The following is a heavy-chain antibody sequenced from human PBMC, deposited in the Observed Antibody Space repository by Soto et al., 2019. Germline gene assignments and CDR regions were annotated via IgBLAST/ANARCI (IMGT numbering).Heavy chain of an antibody. CDR2: ISAYNGNT. CDR3: ARDFEYGSSSYYYYGIDV. CDR1: GYTFTSYG. V-gene: IGHV1-18*01. Sequence: QVQLVQSGAEVKKPGASLKVSCKPSGYTFTSYGISWVRQAPGQGLEWMGWISAYNGNTNYAQKLQGRVTMTTDTSTSTAYMELRSLRSDDTAVYYCARDFEYGSSSYYYYGIDVWGQGTTVTVSS. D-gene: IGHD6-6*01. J-gene: IGHJ6*02.